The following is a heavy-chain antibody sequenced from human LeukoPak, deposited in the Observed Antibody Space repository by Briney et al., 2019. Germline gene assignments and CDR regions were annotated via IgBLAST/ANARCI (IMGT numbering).Heavy chain of an antibody. Sequence: ASVRVSCKTSGYTFIGYYMHWVRQAPGRGLEWMGWINPDNGAINYAQKFQGRVTMTRHTSINTVYMGLSRLGSDDTAVYYCTRERLSPGKGFDHWGQGTLVTVSS. CDR1: GYTFIGYY. J-gene: IGHJ4*02. D-gene: IGHD4-23*01. CDR2: INPDNGAI. V-gene: IGHV1-2*02. CDR3: TRERLSPGKGFDH.